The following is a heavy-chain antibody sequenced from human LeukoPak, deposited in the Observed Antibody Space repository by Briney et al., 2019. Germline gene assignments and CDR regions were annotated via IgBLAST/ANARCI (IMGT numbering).Heavy chain of an antibody. V-gene: IGHV4-4*07. CDR2: VYTSGDT. CDR3: AGRDY. J-gene: IGHJ4*02. Sequence: SETLSLTCTVSGASVSTYYWSWIRQPAGKGLEWIGRVYTSGDTHYNASLRSRVTISVDKSKNQFSLKMTSVTVADTAVYYGAGRDYWGQGILVTVSS. CDR1: GASVSTYY.